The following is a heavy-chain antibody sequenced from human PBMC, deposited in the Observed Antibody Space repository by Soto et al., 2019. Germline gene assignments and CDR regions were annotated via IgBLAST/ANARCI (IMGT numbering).Heavy chain of an antibody. CDR3: ARGEGIAAAGTSDWFDP. Sequence: SETLSLTCAVYGGSFSGYYWSWIRQPPGRGLEWIGEINHSGSTNYNPSLKSRVTISVDTSKNQFSLKLSSVTAADTAVYYCARGEGIAAAGTSDWFDPWGQGTLVTVSS. D-gene: IGHD6-13*01. CDR2: INHSGST. V-gene: IGHV4-34*01. CDR1: GGSFSGYY. J-gene: IGHJ5*02.